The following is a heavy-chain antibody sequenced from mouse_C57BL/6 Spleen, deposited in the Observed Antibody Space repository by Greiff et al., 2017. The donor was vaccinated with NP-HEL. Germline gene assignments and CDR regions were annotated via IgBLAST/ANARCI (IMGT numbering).Heavy chain of an antibody. D-gene: IGHD1-1*01. CDR1: GYAFSSSW. CDR2: IYPGDGDT. Sequence: VQLQQSGPELVKPGASVKISCKASGYAFSSSWMNWVKQRPGKGLEWIGRIYPGDGDTNYNGKFKGKATLTADKSSSTAYMQLSSLTSEDSAVYFCARSLSITTVVATPYWGQGTLVTVSA. CDR3: ARSLSITTVVATPY. V-gene: IGHV1-82*01. J-gene: IGHJ3*01.